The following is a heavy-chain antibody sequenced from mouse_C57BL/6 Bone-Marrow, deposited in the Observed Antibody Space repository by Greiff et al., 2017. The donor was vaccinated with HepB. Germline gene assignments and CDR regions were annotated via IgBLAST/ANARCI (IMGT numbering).Heavy chain of an antibody. J-gene: IGHJ2*01. CDR2: ISSGGSYT. D-gene: IGHD3-3*01. Sequence: EVKLVESGGDLVKPGGSLKLSCAASGFTFSSYGMSWVRQTPDKRLEWVATISSGGSYTYYPDSVKGRFTISRDNAKNTLYLQMSSLKSEDTAMYYCARHGDPDYWGQGTTLTVSS. V-gene: IGHV5-6*01. CDR1: GFTFSSYG. CDR3: ARHGDPDY.